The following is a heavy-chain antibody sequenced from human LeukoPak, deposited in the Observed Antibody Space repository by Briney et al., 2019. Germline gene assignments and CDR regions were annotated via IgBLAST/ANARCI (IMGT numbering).Heavy chain of an antibody. CDR1: GVTVSINY. CDR3: ERGGLRGRKLGMDV. V-gene: IGHV3-66*01. J-gene: IGHJ6*02. D-gene: IGHD3-10*01. CDR2: IYSGGST. Sequence: GGSLRLSCAPSGVTVSINYMSWVRQAPGNGLEWVSVIYSGGSTYYADSVKGRFTISRDNSKNTLYVEMHSLRGEDTAVYYCERGGLRGRKLGMDVWGQGGTVTVCS.